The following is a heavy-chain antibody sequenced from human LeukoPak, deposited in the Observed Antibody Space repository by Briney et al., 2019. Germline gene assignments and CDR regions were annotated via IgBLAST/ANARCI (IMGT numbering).Heavy chain of an antibody. CDR2: IYYSGST. CDR3: ASLYRDYDILTGYPNWFDP. D-gene: IGHD3-9*01. V-gene: IGHV4-59*08. Sequence: PSETLSLTCTVSGGSISSYYWSWIRQPPGKGLEWIGYIYYSGSTNYNPSLKSRVTISVDTSKNQFSLKLSSVTAADTAVYYCASLYRDYDILTGYPNWFDPWGQGTLVTVSS. CDR1: GGSISSYY. J-gene: IGHJ5*02.